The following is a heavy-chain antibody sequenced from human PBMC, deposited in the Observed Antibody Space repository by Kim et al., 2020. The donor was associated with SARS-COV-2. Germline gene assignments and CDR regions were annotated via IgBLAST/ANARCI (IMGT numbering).Heavy chain of an antibody. CDR3: ARMGSSTSYYRSFDY. CDR2: IKQDGSEE. Sequence: GGSLRLSCAASGFTFSSYWMTWVRQAPGKGLEWVANIKQDGSEEYYVDSVKGRFTISRDNAKNSLDLQMNSLRAEDTAVYYCARMGSSTSYYRSFDYWGQGTLVTVSS. J-gene: IGHJ4*02. CDR1: GFTFSSYW. D-gene: IGHD2-2*01. V-gene: IGHV3-7*01.